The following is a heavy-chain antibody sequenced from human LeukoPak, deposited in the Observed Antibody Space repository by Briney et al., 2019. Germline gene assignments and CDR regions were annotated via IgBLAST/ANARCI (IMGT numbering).Heavy chain of an antibody. Sequence: SETLSLTCAVYGGSFSGYYWSWIRQPPGKGLEWIGEINHSGSTNYNPSLKSRVTISVDTSKNQFSLKLSSVTAADTAVYYCATRGGYYGSGTYGGYWGQGTLVTVSS. V-gene: IGHV4-34*01. CDR2: INHSGST. J-gene: IGHJ4*02. CDR3: ATRGGYYGSGTYGGY. D-gene: IGHD3-10*01. CDR1: GGSFSGYY.